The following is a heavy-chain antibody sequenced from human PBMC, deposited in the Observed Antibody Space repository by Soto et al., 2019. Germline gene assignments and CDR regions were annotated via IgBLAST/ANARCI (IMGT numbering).Heavy chain of an antibody. CDR1: GFTFSSYA. Sequence: PGGSLRLSCAASGFTFSSYAISWVRQAPGKGLXWVXAIXXSXGXXXYXXSVKGRFTISRDNSKNTLYLQMNSLRAEDTAVYYCAKNRGAVAGLDYWGQGTLVTVSS. D-gene: IGHD6-19*01. J-gene: IGHJ4*02. V-gene: IGHV3-23*01. CDR3: AKNRGAVAGLDY. CDR2: IXXSXGXX.